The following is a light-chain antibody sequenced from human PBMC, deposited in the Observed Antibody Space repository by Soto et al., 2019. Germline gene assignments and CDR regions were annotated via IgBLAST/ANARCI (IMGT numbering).Light chain of an antibody. Sequence: DIQMTQSPSSLSASVGDRVTITCRASLTIGDSLSWFQQKAGKPPTLLIYGASALQSGVPARFSGSGSGTDFTLTISNMQREDVATYYCLQTYNLPRTFGQGTKVEFK. J-gene: IGKJ1*01. V-gene: IGKV1-39*01. CDR2: GAS. CDR1: LTIGDS. CDR3: LQTYNLPRT.